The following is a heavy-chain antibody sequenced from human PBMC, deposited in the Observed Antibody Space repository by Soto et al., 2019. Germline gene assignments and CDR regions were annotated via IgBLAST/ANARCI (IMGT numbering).Heavy chain of an antibody. J-gene: IGHJ3*02. D-gene: IGHD4-17*01. CDR3: ARILATVTSDAFDI. V-gene: IGHV4-39*01. CDR1: GGSSSSSSYY. Sequence: PSETLSLTCPVSGGSSSSSSYYWGWIRQPPGKGLEWIGSIYYSGSTYYNPSLKSRVTISVDTSKNQFSLKLSSVTAADTAVYYCARILATVTSDAFDIWGQGTMVTVSS. CDR2: IYYSGST.